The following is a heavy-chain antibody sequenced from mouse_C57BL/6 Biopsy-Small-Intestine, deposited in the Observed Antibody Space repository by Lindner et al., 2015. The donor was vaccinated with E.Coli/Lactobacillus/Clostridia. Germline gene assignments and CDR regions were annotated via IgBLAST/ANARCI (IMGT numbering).Heavy chain of an antibody. CDR1: GYTFSDYY. Sequence: SVKVSCKASGYTFSDYYLHWVRQAPGQGLEWMGWINPNGGDTKYAQNFQGRITMTRDKSISTAYMELSSLRSDDTAFYYCARVAVSYSSYYYMDVWGGGTTVTVSS. CDR3: ARVAVSYSSYYYMDV. D-gene: IGHD1-1*01. V-gene: IGHV1-4*01. J-gene: IGHJ1*01. CDR2: INPNGGDT.